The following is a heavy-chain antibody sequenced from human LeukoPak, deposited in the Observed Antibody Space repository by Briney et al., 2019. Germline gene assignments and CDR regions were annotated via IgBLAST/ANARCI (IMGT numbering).Heavy chain of an antibody. V-gene: IGHV3-30*01. CDR3: ARDQSFIRVVTIGGLGY. CDR2: ISCDGRDK. J-gene: IGHJ4*02. Sequence: GRSLRLSCAASGFTFSTYAMHWVRQAPGKGLEWVAAISCDGRDKYYADSVKGRLTISRDNSKNTLFLQVNSLRTEDTALYYCARDQSFIRVVTIGGLGYWGQGTLVTVSS. CDR1: GFTFSTYA. D-gene: IGHD3-3*01.